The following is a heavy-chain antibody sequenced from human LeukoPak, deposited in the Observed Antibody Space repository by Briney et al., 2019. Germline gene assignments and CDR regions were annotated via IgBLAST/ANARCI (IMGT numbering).Heavy chain of an antibody. D-gene: IGHD5-12*01. Sequence: ASVKVSCKTSGDTFNNSAISWVRQAPGQGLEWLGGIMPLFGTAGYAQKFQGRVTITKDESTRTVYLELTSLTSDDTAVYYCARGRRIVATGIFGVRKNWFDPWGQGTLVTVSS. CDR2: IMPLFGTA. J-gene: IGHJ5*02. CDR3: ARGRRIVATGIFGVRKNWFDP. CDR1: GDTFNNSA. V-gene: IGHV1-69*05.